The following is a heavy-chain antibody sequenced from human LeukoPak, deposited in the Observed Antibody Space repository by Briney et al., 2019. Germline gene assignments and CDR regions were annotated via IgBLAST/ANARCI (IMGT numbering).Heavy chain of an antibody. CDR1: GFTFSSYA. D-gene: IGHD3-3*01. J-gene: IGHJ4*02. Sequence: GGSLRLSCAASGFTFSSYAMSWVRQAPGKGLEWVSATSGSGGSTYYADSVKGRFTISRDNSKNTLYLQMNSLRAEDTAVYYCAKTRAEFLEWLFDYWGQGTLVTVSS. V-gene: IGHV3-23*01. CDR3: AKTRAEFLEWLFDY. CDR2: TSGSGGST.